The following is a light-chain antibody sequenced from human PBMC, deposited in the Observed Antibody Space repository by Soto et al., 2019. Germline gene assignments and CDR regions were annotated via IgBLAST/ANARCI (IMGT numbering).Light chain of an antibody. CDR2: GAS. CDR1: QSVSSSY. CDR3: QQDYNLHPI. J-gene: IGKJ5*01. Sequence: EIVLTHSPGTLSFSAGERSTLSVGSSQSVSSSYLAWYQQKPGQAPRLLIYGASSRATGIPDRFSGSGSGTDFTLTISRLEPEDFAVYYCQQDYNLHPILGQGTRLEIK. V-gene: IGKV3-20*01.